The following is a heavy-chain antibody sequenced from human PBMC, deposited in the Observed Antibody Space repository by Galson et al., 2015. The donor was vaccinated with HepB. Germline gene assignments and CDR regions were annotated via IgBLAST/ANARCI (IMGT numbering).Heavy chain of an antibody. V-gene: IGHV3-21*01. D-gene: IGHD3-10*01. CDR1: GFTFSSYS. CDR2: ISSSSSYI. CDR3: ARALGGGSDLDY. J-gene: IGHJ4*02. Sequence: SLRLSCAASGFTFSSYSMNWVRQAPGQGLEWVSSISSSSSYIYYADSVKGRFTISRDNAKNSLYLQMNSLRAEDTAVYYCARALGGGSDLDYWGQGTLVTVSS.